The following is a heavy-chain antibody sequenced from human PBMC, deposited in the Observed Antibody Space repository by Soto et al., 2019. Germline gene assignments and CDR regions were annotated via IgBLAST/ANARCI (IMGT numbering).Heavy chain of an antibody. D-gene: IGHD6-13*01. V-gene: IGHV3-74*01. J-gene: IGHJ4*02. CDR1: GFTFRRKW. Sequence: PGGSLRLSCAVSGFTFRRKWMHWVRQVPGKGLVWVSRINEDGSNATYADSVKGRFTISRDNARNTLYLQMNSLRAEDTAVYYCARDSQQQLVPMNYFDYWGQGTPVTVSS. CDR2: INEDGSNA. CDR3: ARDSQQQLVPMNYFDY.